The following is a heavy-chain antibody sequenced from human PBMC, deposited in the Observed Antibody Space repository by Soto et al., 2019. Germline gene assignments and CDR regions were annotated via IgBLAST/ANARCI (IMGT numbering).Heavy chain of an antibody. CDR3: ARDKITGLFDY. J-gene: IGHJ4*02. CDR1: GGSFSGYS. D-gene: IGHD2-8*02. CDR2: INHSGST. Sequence: QVQLQQWGAGLLKPSETLSLTCAVYGGSFSGYSWTWIHQPPGTGLEWIGEINHSGSTNYNPSLKSRVTISVDTSKNQFSLKLPSVTAADTAVYYCARDKITGLFDYWGQGTLVTVSS. V-gene: IGHV4-34*01.